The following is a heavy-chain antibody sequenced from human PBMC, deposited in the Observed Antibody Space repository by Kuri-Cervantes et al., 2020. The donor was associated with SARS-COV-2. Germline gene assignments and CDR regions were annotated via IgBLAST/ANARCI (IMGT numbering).Heavy chain of an antibody. Sequence: SQTLSLTCAVYGASFSGYYWSWIRQPPGKGLEWIGEINHSGSTNYNPSLKSRVTISVDTSKNQFSLKLSSVTAADTAVYYCARSFRYSGSWSNWFDPWGQGTLVTVSS. CDR1: GASFSGYY. J-gene: IGHJ5*02. V-gene: IGHV4-34*01. CDR3: ARSFRYSGSWSNWFDP. CDR2: INHSGST. D-gene: IGHD1-26*01.